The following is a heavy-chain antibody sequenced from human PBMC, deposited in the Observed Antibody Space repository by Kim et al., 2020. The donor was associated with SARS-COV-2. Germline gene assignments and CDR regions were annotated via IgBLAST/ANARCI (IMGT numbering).Heavy chain of an antibody. CDR2: ISDGATYT. D-gene: IGHD6-19*01. Sequence: GGSLRLSCAASGFTFRSFTLNWVRQAPGKGLEWVSTISDGATYTHYASSVEGRFSISRDDSKHTVYLHMNSLRLEDTALYFCTTRLAHHFDWRGQGTLVT. CDR1: GFTFRSFT. J-gene: IGHJ4*02. V-gene: IGHV3-23*01. CDR3: TTRLAHHFDW.